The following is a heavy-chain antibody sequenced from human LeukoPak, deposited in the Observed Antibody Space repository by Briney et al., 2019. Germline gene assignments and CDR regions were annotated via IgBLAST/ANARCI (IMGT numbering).Heavy chain of an antibody. D-gene: IGHD1-1*01. V-gene: IGHV3-7*01. CDR2: IKQDGSEK. CDR3: AKDEGRLITNWYRQY. J-gene: IGHJ4*02. CDR1: GFTFSSYW. Sequence: GGSLRLSCAASGFTFSSYWMSWVRQAPGKGLEWVANIKQDGSEKYYVDSVKGRFTISRDNTKNSLYLQVNSLTAEDTAMYYCAKDEGRLITNWYRQYWGQGTPVTVSS.